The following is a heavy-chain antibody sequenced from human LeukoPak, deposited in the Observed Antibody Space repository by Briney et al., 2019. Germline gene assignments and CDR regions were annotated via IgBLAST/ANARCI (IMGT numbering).Heavy chain of an antibody. CDR1: GFTFSSYG. J-gene: IGHJ5*02. CDR2: IWYDGSNK. CDR3: ARDPYSSGWYGWFDP. Sequence: GRSLRLSCAASGFTFSSYGMHWVRQAPGKGLEWVAVIWYDGSNKYYADSVKGRFTISRDNSKNTLYLQMNSLRAEDTAVYHCARDPYSSGWYGWFDPWGQGTLVTVSS. D-gene: IGHD6-19*01. V-gene: IGHV3-33*01.